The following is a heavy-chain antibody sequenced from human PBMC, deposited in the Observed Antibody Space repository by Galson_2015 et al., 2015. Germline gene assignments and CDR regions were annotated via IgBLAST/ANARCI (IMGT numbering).Heavy chain of an antibody. CDR1: GFTVSSHY. CDR3: ARDKGGYCSGGSAAGCWFDP. D-gene: IGHD2-15*01. V-gene: IGHV3-53*01. Sequence: SLRLSCAASGFTVSSHYMSWVRQAPGKGLEWVSVIYSGGSTYYADSVKGRFTISRDNSKNTLYLQKNSLRAEDTAVYYCARDKGGYCSGGSAAGCWFDPWGHGTLVTVSS. J-gene: IGHJ5*02. CDR2: IYSGGST.